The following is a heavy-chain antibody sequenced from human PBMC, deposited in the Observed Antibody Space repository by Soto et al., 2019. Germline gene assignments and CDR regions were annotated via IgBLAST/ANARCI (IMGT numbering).Heavy chain of an antibody. V-gene: IGHV6-1*01. CDR3: AREMSFYSSGWYALDY. J-gene: IGHJ4*02. D-gene: IGHD6-19*01. Sequence: PSHTLSLTCAISGYSVSSNSAAWNWIRQSPSRGLEWLGRTYYRSKWYNDYAVSVKSRITINPDTSKNQFSLQLNSVTPEDTAVYYCAREMSFYSSGWYALDYWGQGTLVTVSS. CDR2: TYYRSKWYN. CDR1: GYSVSSNSAA.